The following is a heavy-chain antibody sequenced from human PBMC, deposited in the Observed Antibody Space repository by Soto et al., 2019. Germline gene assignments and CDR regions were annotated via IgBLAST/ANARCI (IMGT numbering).Heavy chain of an antibody. V-gene: IGHV3-30-3*01. CDR1: GFTFSSYA. CDR3: ARPSVPSYSSGWYAIDY. CDR2: ISYDGSNK. J-gene: IGHJ4*02. D-gene: IGHD6-19*01. Sequence: QVQLVESGGGVVQPGRSLRLSCAASGFTFSSYAMHWVRQAPGKGLEWVAVISYDGSNKYYADSVKGRFTISRDNSKNALDLQMNSLRAEDTAVYYCARPSVPSYSSGWYAIDYWGQGTLVTVSS.